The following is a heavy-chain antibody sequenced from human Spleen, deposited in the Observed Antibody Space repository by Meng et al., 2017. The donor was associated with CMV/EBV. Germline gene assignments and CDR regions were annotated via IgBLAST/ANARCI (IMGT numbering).Heavy chain of an antibody. CDR3: TSKVRSGY. CDR2: INSDGTIT. Sequence: GESLKISCAASGFTFSSYWMHWVRQGPGKGLVWVSRINSDGTITTYADSVKGRFTISRDNAKNTLYLQMNSLRAEDTAVYYCTSKVRSGYWGQGTLVTVSS. V-gene: IGHV3-74*01. J-gene: IGHJ4*02. CDR1: GFTFSSYW.